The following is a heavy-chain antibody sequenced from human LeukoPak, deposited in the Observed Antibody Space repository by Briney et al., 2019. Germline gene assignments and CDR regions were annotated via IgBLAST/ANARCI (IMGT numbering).Heavy chain of an antibody. CDR3: AKGIYSSGWSYFDY. D-gene: IGHD6-19*01. V-gene: IGHV3-23*01. Sequence: GGSLRLSCAASGFTFSNSAMSWVRQAPGKGLEWVSTLSGSGITTYYADSVKGRFTISRDNSKNTLYLQMNSLRAEDTAVYYCAKGIYSSGWSYFDYWGHGTLATVSS. CDR1: GFTFSNSA. J-gene: IGHJ4*01. CDR2: LSGSGITT.